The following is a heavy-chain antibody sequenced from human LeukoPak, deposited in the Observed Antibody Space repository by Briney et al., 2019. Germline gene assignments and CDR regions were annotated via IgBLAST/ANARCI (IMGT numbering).Heavy chain of an antibody. D-gene: IGHD2-21*01. CDR2: ITNDGSST. V-gene: IGHV3-74*01. Sequence: GGSLRLSCAASGFTFSSYAMSWVRHAPGKGLVWVSHITNDGSSTGYADSVKGRFTISRDNAKNTLYLQMNSLRVEDTAVYYCARGGGAYRFDPWGQGTLVTVSS. CDR1: GFTFSSYA. J-gene: IGHJ5*02. CDR3: ARGGGAYRFDP.